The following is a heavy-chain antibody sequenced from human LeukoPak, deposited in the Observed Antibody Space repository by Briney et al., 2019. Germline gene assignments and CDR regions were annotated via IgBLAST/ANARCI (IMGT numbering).Heavy chain of an antibody. Sequence: PGGSLRLSCAASGFTFSSYWMSWVRQAPGKGLEWVANIKQDGSEKYYVDSVKGRFTISRDNAKNSLYLQMNSPRAEDTAVHYCGSSWTGDWFDPWGQGTLVTVSS. CDR1: GFTFSSYW. CDR3: GSSWTGDWFDP. D-gene: IGHD6-13*01. J-gene: IGHJ5*02. V-gene: IGHV3-7*01. CDR2: IKQDGSEK.